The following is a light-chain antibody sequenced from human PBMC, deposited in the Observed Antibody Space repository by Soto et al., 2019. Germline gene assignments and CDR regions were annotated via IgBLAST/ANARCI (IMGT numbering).Light chain of an antibody. CDR2: YDS. CDR3: QVWDSSSEHVV. CDR1: NIGSKS. V-gene: IGLV3-21*04. Sequence: SYELTQPPSVSGAPGKTASITCGGNNIGSKSVHCYQQKPGQAPVLVIYYDSDRPSGIPERFSGSNSGNTATLTISRVEAGDEADYYCQVWDSSSEHVVFGGGTKLTVL. J-gene: IGLJ2*01.